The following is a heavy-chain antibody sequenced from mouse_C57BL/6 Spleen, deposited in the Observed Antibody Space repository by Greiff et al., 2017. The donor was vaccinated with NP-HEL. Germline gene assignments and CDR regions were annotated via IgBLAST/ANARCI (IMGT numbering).Heavy chain of an antibody. D-gene: IGHD1-2*01. CDR2: INPNNGGT. V-gene: IGHV1-22*01. Sequence: EVQLQQSGPELVKPGASVKMSCKASGYTFPDYNMHWVKQSHGKSLEWIGYINPNNGGTSYNQKFKGKATLTVNKSSSTAYMERRSLTSEDSAVYYCARSHYYGDWYCDVWGTGTTVTVSS. CDR3: ARSHYYGDWYCDV. CDR1: GYTFPDYN. J-gene: IGHJ1*03.